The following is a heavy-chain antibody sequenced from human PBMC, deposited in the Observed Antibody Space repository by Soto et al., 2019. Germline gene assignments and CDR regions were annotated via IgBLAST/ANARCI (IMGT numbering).Heavy chain of an antibody. Sequence: QVQLVQSGAEVKKPGSSVKVSCKASGGTFSSYTISWVRQAPGQGLEWMGRIIPILGIANYAQKFQGRVTITADKSTSTAYMELSSLRSEDTAVYYCARGPEGWIWFDPWGQGTLVTVSS. J-gene: IGHJ5*02. CDR1: GGTFSSYT. V-gene: IGHV1-69*02. CDR2: IIPILGIA. D-gene: IGHD6-19*01. CDR3: ARGPEGWIWFDP.